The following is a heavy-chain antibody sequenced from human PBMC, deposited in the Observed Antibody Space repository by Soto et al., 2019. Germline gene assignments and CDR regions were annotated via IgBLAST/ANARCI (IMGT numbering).Heavy chain of an antibody. CDR1: GFTFSSYA. D-gene: IGHD3-10*01. CDR2: ISGSGGST. Sequence: PGGSLRLSCADSGFTFSSYAMSWVRQAPGKGLEWVSAISGSGGSTYYADSVKGRFTISRDNSKNTLYLQMNSLRAEDTAVYYCAKVYGPQEYYFDYWGQGTLVTVSS. V-gene: IGHV3-23*01. J-gene: IGHJ4*02. CDR3: AKVYGPQEYYFDY.